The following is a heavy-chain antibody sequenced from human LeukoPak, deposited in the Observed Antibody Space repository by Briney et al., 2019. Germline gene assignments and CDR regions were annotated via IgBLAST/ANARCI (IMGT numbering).Heavy chain of an antibody. Sequence: GESLKISCKGSGYSFSNYWIGWVRQMRGKGLEWMGIIYPAQSNTRYSPSFQGQVTISADKSISSAYLQWSSLKASDTAMYYCARLPAGSTGWPDYWGQGTLVTVSS. V-gene: IGHV5-51*01. CDR1: GYSFSNYW. J-gene: IGHJ4*02. CDR3: ARLPAGSTGWPDY. CDR2: IYPAQSNT. D-gene: IGHD6-19*01.